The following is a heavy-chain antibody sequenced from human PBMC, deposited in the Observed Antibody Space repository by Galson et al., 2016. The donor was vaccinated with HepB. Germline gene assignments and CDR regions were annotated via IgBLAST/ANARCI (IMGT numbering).Heavy chain of an antibody. V-gene: IGHV5-10-1*01. CDR3: ARRLGYCNNTSCYRYFDY. Sequence: QSGAEVKKPGESLRISCVASGYSFTNNWIHWVRQVPGKGLEWMGRIDPSDSFINYSPSFEGHATLSVDKSINTAYLQWSSLKASDTAVYYCARRLGYCNNTSCYRYFDYWGQGTLVTVSS. J-gene: IGHJ4*02. CDR1: GYSFTNNW. CDR2: IDPSDSFI. D-gene: IGHD2-2*01.